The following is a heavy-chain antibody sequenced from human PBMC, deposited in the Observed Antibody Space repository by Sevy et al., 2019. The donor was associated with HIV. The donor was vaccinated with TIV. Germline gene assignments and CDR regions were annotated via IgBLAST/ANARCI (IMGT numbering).Heavy chain of an antibody. CDR1: GFSIRDHA. CDR3: ATDQGTFYGSATDFDWFDP. J-gene: IGHJ5*02. D-gene: IGHD3-10*01. V-gene: IGHV3-49*03. Sequence: GGSLRLSCSASGFSIRDHAMAWFRQAPGKGLEWVGFIRSHGYCETTEYAASVRGRFTISRDDCKSNAYLKMNSLKTEDTAFYYCATDQGTFYGSATDFDWFDPWGQGTLVTVSS. CDR2: IRSHGYCETT.